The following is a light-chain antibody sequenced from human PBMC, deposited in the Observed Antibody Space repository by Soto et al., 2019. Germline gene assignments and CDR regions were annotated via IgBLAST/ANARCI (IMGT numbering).Light chain of an antibody. CDR3: QQYIRRPLS. Sequence: EIFMTQSPATLSLSPGGGGTLSCRAAQDVTNSVAWYQQKSGQAPRLLIYDASARASGVSARFSGSGSGTDFTLTISGLQSEDSAVYFCQQYIRRPLSFGQGTRLEIK. J-gene: IGKJ5*01. CDR2: DAS. CDR1: QDVTNS. V-gene: IGKV3-15*01.